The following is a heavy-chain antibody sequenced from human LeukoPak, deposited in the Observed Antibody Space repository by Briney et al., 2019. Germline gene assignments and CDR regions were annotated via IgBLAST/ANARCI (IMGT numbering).Heavy chain of an antibody. V-gene: IGHV1-18*01. Sequence: ASVKVSCKASGYTFTSYGISWVRQAPGQGLEWMGWISAYNGNTNYAQKLQDRITVTTDTSTSTAYMELRSLRSDYTAVYYCARPGSYGTGGLGYWGQGTLVTVSS. CDR3: ARPGSYGTGGLGY. D-gene: IGHD5-18*01. CDR1: GYTFTSYG. J-gene: IGHJ4*02. CDR2: ISAYNGNT.